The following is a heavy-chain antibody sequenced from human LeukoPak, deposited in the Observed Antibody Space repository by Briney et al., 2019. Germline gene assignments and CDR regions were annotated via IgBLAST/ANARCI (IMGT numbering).Heavy chain of an antibody. CDR1: GYSISSGYY. CDR2: IYHSGST. V-gene: IGHV4-38-2*02. D-gene: IGHD1-1*01. J-gene: IGHJ4*02. Sequence: SETLSLTCTVSGYSISSGYYWGWIRQPPGKGLEWIGSIYHSGSTYYNPSLKSRVTISVDTSKNQFSLKLSSVTAADTAVYYCARLNSDQLRFDYWGQGTLVTVSS. CDR3: ARLNSDQLRFDY.